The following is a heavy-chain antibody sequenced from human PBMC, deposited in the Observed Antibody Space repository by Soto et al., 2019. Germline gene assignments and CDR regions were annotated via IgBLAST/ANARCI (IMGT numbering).Heavy chain of an antibody. CDR2: ISRGGDTI. V-gene: IGHV3-48*02. Sequence: VGSLRLSCAASGFTFSNYAMNWVRQAPGKGLEWISYISRGGDTIYYADSVKGRFTISRDNAKNSLSVEMNSLREDDTAVYYCAREYDGFDIWGQGTMVTVSS. CDR1: GFTFSNYA. CDR3: AREYDGFDI. J-gene: IGHJ3*02.